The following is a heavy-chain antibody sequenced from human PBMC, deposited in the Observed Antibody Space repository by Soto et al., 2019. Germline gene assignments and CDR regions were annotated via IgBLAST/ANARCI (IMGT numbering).Heavy chain of an antibody. J-gene: IGHJ4*02. CDR2: ISGSGGST. V-gene: IGHV3-23*01. CDR3: AKDLSLAFDSSGYYPYYFDY. Sequence: GGSLRLSCAASGFTFSSYAMSWVRQAPGKGLEWVSAISGSGGSTYYADSVKGRFTISRDNSKNTLYLQMNSLRAEDTAVYYCAKDLSLAFDSSGYYPYYFDYWGQGTLVTVSS. CDR1: GFTFSSYA. D-gene: IGHD3-22*01.